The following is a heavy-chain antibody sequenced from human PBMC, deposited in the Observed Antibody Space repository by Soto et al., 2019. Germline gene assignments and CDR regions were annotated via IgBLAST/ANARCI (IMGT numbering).Heavy chain of an antibody. Sequence: SETLSLTYTVSGASINSSPFYWGWVRQPPGKGLEWIGSVSYSGSTYDNAPLKSRVAISVDTSKNQFSLKLTSVTAADTAIYYCARASDDEYGDFGWFDPWGQGTPVTVSS. CDR2: VSYSGST. CDR3: ARASDDEYGDFGWFDP. J-gene: IGHJ5*02. V-gene: IGHV4-39*01. D-gene: IGHD4-17*01. CDR1: GASINSSPFY.